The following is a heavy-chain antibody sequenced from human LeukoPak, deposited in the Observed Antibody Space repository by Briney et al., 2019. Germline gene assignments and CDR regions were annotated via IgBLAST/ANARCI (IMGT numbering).Heavy chain of an antibody. CDR2: INPNSGGT. CDR1: GYTFTGYY. CDR3: ARETGSGSYYTALGFDY. Sequence: ASVKVSCKASGYTFTGYYMHWVRQAPGQGLEWMGWINPNSGGTNYAQKFQGRVTMTRDTSISTAYTELSRLRSDDTAVYYCARETGSGSYYTALGFDYWGQGTLVTVSS. V-gene: IGHV1-2*02. J-gene: IGHJ4*02. D-gene: IGHD3-10*01.